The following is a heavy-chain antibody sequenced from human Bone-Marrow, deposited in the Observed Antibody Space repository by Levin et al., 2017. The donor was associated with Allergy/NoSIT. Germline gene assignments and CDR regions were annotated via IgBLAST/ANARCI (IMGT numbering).Heavy chain of an antibody. CDR2: INHDGSTP. J-gene: IGHJ4*02. Sequence: QAGGSLRLSCAASGFTFKSYWMHWVRQAPGKGLVWVSRINHDGSTPKYADNVKGRFTVSRDNAKNTLDLQMDRLRVEDTAVYYCVRGIPGLARDEFDSWGQGIQVTVSS. D-gene: IGHD5-24*01. CDR3: VRGIPGLARDEFDS. CDR1: GFTFKSYW. V-gene: IGHV3-74*01.